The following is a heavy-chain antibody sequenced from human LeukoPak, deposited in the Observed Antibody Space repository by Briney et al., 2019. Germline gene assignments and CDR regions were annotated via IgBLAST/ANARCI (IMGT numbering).Heavy chain of an antibody. D-gene: IGHD1-26*01. J-gene: IGHJ4*02. V-gene: IGHV3-7*01. CDR2: IKQDGSEK. CDR3: ASGGATYNN. Sequence: PGGSLRLSCAASGFTFGSYWMSWVRQAPGKGLEWVANIKQDGSEKYYVDSVKGRFTISRDNAKNSLFLQMNSLRAEDTAVYYCASGGATYNNWGQGTLVTVSS. CDR1: GFTFGSYW.